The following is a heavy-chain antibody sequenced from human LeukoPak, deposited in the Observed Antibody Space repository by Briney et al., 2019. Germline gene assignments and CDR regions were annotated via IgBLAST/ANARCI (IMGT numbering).Heavy chain of an antibody. CDR2: IWSDGSYK. CDR1: GFXFSSYA. J-gene: IGHJ4*02. D-gene: IGHD5-24*01. V-gene: IGHV3-33*08. CDR3: ARDFSLQLFDY. Sequence: GRSLRLSCAASGFXFSSYAMHWVRQAPGKGLEWVAVIWSDGSYKYYADSVKGRFTISRDDSKNTLYLQMNSLRAEDTAVYYCARDFSLQLFDYWGQGTLVTVFS.